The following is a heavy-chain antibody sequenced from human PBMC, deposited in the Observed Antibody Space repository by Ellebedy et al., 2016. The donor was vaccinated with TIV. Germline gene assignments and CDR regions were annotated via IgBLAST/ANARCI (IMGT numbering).Heavy chain of an antibody. CDR1: GVSVSSSRYY. CDR3: ARDPALPRGHIDT. CDR2: FNLGGTT. Sequence: MPSETLSLTCTVSGVSVSSSRYYWGWIRQTPGKGLEWIGEFNLGGTTNYNPSLKRRVTISVDTSKNQFSLNLSSVTAADTAVYYCARDPALPRGHIDTWGQGTLVTVSS. J-gene: IGHJ5*02. V-gene: IGHV4-39*07.